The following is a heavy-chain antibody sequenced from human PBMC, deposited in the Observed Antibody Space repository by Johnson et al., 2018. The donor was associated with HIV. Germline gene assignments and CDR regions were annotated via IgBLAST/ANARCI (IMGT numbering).Heavy chain of an antibody. D-gene: IGHD1-26*01. J-gene: IGHJ3*02. V-gene: IGHV3-11*04. CDR2: ITGRGTAI. CDR1: GFTFSNAW. CDR3: AKEWSAFDM. Sequence: QVQLVESGGGLVTPGGSLRLSCAASGFTFSNAWMSWIRQAPGKGLEWLAFITGRGTAIYADSVKGRFTISRDNAKSSVILQVNSLTAEDTATYYCAKEWSAFDMWGQGTMVTVAA.